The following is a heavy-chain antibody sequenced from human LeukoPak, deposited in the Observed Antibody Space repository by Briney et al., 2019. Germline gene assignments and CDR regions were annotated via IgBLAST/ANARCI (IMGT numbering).Heavy chain of an antibody. V-gene: IGHV3-30*18. CDR1: GFTFSSYG. CDR3: AKDINYGGNSNYFDY. CDR2: ISYDGSNK. Sequence: GGSLRLSCAASGFTFSSYGMHWVRQAPGKGLEWVAVISYDGSNKYYADSVKGRFTISRDNSMNTLYLQMNSLRAEDTALYYCAKDINYGGNSNYFDYWGQGTLVTVSS. J-gene: IGHJ4*02. D-gene: IGHD4-23*01.